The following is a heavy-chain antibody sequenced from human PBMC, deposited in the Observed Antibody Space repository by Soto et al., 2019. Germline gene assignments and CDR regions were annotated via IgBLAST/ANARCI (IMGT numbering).Heavy chain of an antibody. CDR1: GFTFDDYA. D-gene: IGHD3-3*01. J-gene: IGHJ4*02. V-gene: IGHV3-9*01. Sequence: LRLSCAASGFTFDDYAMHWVRQAPGKGLEWVSGISWNSGSIGYVDSVKGRFTISRDNAKNSLYLQMNSLRAEDTALYYCAKAITIFGVGFDYWGQGTLVTVSS. CDR3: AKAITIFGVGFDY. CDR2: ISWNSGSI.